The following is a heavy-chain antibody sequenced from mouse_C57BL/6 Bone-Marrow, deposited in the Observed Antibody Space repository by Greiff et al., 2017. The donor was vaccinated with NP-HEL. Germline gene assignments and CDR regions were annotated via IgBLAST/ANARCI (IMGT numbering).Heavy chain of an antibody. J-gene: IGHJ3*01. CDR2: ISNGGGST. CDR3: AGGNYETY. V-gene: IGHV5-12*01. Sequence: EVKVVESGGGLVQPGGSLKLSCAASGFTFSDYYMYWVRQTPEKRLEWVAYISNGGGSTYYPDTVKGRFTISRDNAKNTLYLQMSRLKSEDTAMYYCAGGNYETYWGQGTLVTVSA. D-gene: IGHD2-1*01. CDR1: GFTFSDYY.